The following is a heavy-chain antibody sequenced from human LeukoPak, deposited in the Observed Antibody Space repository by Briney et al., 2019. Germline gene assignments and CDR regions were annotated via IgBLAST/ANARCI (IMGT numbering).Heavy chain of an antibody. CDR2: ISHSGAAT. Sequence: GGSLRLSCAASGFTFSTYAMGWVRQTPGKGLEWVSTISHSGAATYYANSVKGRFTLSRDNSKNTLYLQMNRLRADDTALYYCAKGTTMIVGDYYGSWGQGTLVTVSS. D-gene: IGHD3-22*01. CDR3: AKGTTMIVGDYYGS. CDR1: GFTFSTYA. V-gene: IGHV3-23*01. J-gene: IGHJ4*02.